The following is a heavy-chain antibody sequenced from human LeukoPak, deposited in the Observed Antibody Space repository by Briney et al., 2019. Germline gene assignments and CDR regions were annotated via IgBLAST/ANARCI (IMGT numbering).Heavy chain of an antibody. D-gene: IGHD4-17*01. J-gene: IGHJ4*02. Sequence: SETLSLTCTVSGGSISSYYWSWIRQPPGKGLEWIGYIYYSGSTNYNPSLKSRVTLSVDTSKNQFSLKLSSVTAADTAVYYCARETTVTTLDYWGQGTLVTVSS. CDR2: IYYSGST. CDR3: ARETTVTTLDY. V-gene: IGHV4-59*12. CDR1: GGSISSYY.